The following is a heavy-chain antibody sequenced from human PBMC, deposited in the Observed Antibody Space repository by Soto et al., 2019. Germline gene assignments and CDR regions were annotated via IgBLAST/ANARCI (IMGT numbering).Heavy chain of an antibody. CDR3: ARGRWDVLFDY. V-gene: IGHV3-74*01. J-gene: IGHJ4*02. CDR2: IIGDGSST. Sequence: GWSLRLSCAASGFTFSSYWMHWVRQAPGKGLVWVSRIIGDGSSTNYADSVKGRFTISRDNAKSTLHLQMNSLRAEDTAVYYCARGRWDVLFDYWGQGALVTVSS. D-gene: IGHD1-26*01. CDR1: GFTFSSYW.